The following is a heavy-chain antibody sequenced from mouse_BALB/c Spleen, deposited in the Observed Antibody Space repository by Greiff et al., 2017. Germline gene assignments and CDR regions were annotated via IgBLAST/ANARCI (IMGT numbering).Heavy chain of an antibody. V-gene: IGHV1-39*01. J-gene: IGHJ4*01. CDR2: INPYYGST. CDR3: ARGTVAYYAMDY. CDR1: GYSFTDYI. Sequence: VQLQQTGPELVKPGASVKISCKASGYSFTDYIMLWVKQSHGKSLEWIGNINPYYGSTSYNLKFKGKATLTVDKSSSTAYMQLNSLTSEDSAVYYCARGTVAYYAMDYWGQGTSVTVSS. D-gene: IGHD1-1*01.